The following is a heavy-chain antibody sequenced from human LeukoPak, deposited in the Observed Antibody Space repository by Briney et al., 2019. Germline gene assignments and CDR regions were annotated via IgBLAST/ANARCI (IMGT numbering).Heavy chain of an antibody. CDR2: ISSRSSTI. V-gene: IGHV3-48*04. Sequence: GGSLRLSCAASGFTFSSYAMSWVRQAPGKGPEWVSYISSRSSTIYYADSVKGRFTISRDNAKNSLYLQMNSLRAEDSAVYYCTRETAFDFWGQGTVVTVSS. J-gene: IGHJ3*01. CDR1: GFTFSSYA. CDR3: TRETAFDF.